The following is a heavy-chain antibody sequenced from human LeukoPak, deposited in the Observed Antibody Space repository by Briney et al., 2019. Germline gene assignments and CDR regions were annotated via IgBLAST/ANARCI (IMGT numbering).Heavy chain of an antibody. D-gene: IGHD6-6*01. J-gene: IGHJ5*02. CDR3: ARWDSSSSRTSWFDP. V-gene: IGHV4-34*01. CDR2: INHSGST. CDR1: GGSFGGYY. Sequence: SETLSLTCPVYGGSFGGYYWSWIRQPPGKGLEWIGEINHSGSTNYNPSLKSRVTISVDTSKNQFSLKLSSVTAADTAVYYCARWDSSSSRTSWFDPWGQGTLVTVSS.